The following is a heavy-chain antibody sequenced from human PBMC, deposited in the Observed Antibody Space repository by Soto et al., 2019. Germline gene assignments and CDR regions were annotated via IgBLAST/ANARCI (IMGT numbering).Heavy chain of an antibody. V-gene: IGHV1-69*13. J-gene: IGHJ3*02. CDR3: ARALFTMVRGVIFDAFDI. Sequence: ASVKVSCKASGGTNSIYAISWGRQTPRQGLEWMGGIIPIFGTANYAQKFQGRVTITADESTSTAYMELSSLRSEDTAVYYCARALFTMVRGVIFDAFDIWGRGTMVTVSS. CDR2: IIPIFGTA. CDR1: GGTNSIYA. D-gene: IGHD3-10*01.